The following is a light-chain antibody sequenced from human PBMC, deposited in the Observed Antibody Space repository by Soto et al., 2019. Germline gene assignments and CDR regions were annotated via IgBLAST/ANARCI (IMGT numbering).Light chain of an antibody. J-gene: IGKJ2*01. CDR2: GAS. CDR3: QQYGTSPGT. V-gene: IGKV3-20*01. CDR1: QSVSSSF. Sequence: IVLTQSPGTLSLSPGERATLSCRASQSVSSSFLAWYLQKPGQAPRLLIYGASSRATGIPDRFSGSGSGTDFTLTISRLEPEDFAVYYCQQYGTSPGTFGQGTKLEIK.